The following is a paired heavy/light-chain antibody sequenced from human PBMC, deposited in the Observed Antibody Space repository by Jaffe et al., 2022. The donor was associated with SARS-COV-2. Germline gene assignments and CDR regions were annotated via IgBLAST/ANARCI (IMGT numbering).Heavy chain of an antibody. Sequence: EVHLVESGGGLVQPGGSLRLSCAASGFTFNTYAMSWVRQAPGKGLEWVSAITGSGDRTFYADSVTGRFTISRDNSKNTLYLQMNSLGVEDTAVYYCANHRWDVLHNYYHYCMDVWDEGTTVTVSS. D-gene: IGHD1-26*01. J-gene: IGHJ6*03. CDR3: ANHRWDVLHNYYHYCMDV. V-gene: IGHV3-23*04. CDR2: ITGSGDRT. CDR1: GFTFNTYA.
Light chain of an antibody. V-gene: IGKV3-15*01. CDR1: QNVYSN. CDR3: QQYTNWPLT. J-gene: IGKJ5*01. Sequence: EIVMTQSPATLSASPGERATLSCRASQNVYSNLAWYQQKPGQAPRLLIHGASARATGIPARFSGGGSGTEFTLTISSLQSEDFAVYYCQQYTNWPLTFGQGTRLEIK. CDR2: GAS.